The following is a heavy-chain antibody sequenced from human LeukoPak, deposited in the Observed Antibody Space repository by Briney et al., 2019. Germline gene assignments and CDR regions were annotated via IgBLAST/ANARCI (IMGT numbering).Heavy chain of an antibody. Sequence: GGSLRLSCAASGFRFSTHDLNWVRQAPGKGLERVSYISRTSTYLYYADSVKGRFTISRDNDKNLLYLQMNNLRAEDTAVYFCAKDTRKGGYYSDYWGQGTVVTVSS. V-gene: IGHV3-21*01. J-gene: IGHJ4*02. CDR3: AKDTRKGGYYSDY. CDR2: ISRTSTYL. D-gene: IGHD3-22*01. CDR1: GFRFSTHD.